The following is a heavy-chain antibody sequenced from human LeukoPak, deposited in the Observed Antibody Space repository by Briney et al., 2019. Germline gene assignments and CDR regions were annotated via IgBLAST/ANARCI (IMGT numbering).Heavy chain of an antibody. J-gene: IGHJ4*02. Sequence: PSETLSLTCTVSGGSIRSSYYYWGWIRQPPGMELEWIGSIYDSGSTYYNPSLKSRVTISVDTSKNQFSLGLSSVTAADTAVYYCARHRTYYDFWSGYYDRLGFDYWGQGTLVTVSS. V-gene: IGHV4-39*01. D-gene: IGHD3-3*01. CDR2: IYDSGST. CDR3: ARHRTYYDFWSGYYDRLGFDY. CDR1: GGSIRSSYYY.